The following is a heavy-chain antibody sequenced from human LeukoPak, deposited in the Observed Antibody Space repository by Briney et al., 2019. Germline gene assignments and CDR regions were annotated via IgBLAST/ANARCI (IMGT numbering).Heavy chain of an antibody. D-gene: IGHD6-13*01. V-gene: IGHV4-59*01. Sequence: SETLSLTCTVSGGSISNYYWSWIRQPPGKGLEWIAYIYYSGSTNYNPSLKSRVTISVDTSKNHFSLKLSSVTAADTAVYYCSRSYSSTPTTFDYWGQGTLVTVSS. CDR1: GGSISNYY. CDR2: IYYSGST. J-gene: IGHJ4*02. CDR3: SRSYSSTPTTFDY.